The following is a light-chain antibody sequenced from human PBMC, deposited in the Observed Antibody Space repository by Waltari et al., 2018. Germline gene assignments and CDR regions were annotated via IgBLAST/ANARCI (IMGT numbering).Light chain of an antibody. Sequence: QSALTPPASVPGSPGQSITISCPGTATDLGGYNHVSWYQQRPGKAPKLIIFDVSSRPSGISNRFSGSKFGNTASLTISGLQPEDEADYYCCSFTSSSTWVFGGGTKLTVL. CDR1: ATDLGGYNH. CDR3: CSFTSSSTWV. J-gene: IGLJ3*02. V-gene: IGLV2-14*01. CDR2: DVS.